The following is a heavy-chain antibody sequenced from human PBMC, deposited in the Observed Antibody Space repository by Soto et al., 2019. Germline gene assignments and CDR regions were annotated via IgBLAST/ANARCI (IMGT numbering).Heavy chain of an antibody. CDR2: VYTSGYS. J-gene: IGHJ5*02. D-gene: IGHD6-13*01. Sequence: VQLQESGPGLVKPSETLSLICTVSGGSISSDYLSGIRQPAGKGLEWIGRVYTSGYSNSNPSLKSRVTMSVDTSKKQFSLNLSSVTAADTAVYYCAREPTTAGTVNWFDPWGQGTLVTVSS. CDR3: AREPTTAGTVNWFDP. CDR1: GGSISSDY. V-gene: IGHV4-4*07.